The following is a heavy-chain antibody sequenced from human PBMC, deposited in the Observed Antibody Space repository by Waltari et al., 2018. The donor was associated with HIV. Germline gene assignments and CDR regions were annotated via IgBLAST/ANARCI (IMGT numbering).Heavy chain of an antibody. V-gene: IGHV1-8*01. CDR1: GYTFTRSS. CDR3: ARGNIRLY. J-gene: IGHJ4*02. Sequence: QLQLVQSGAEVKKPGPSVTVSCTAAGYTFTRSSINWVRQATGQGLEWMGWMNPNSGNTGYAQKFQGRVTMTRNTSISTAYMELSSLRSEDTAVYYCARGNIRLYWGQGTLVTVSS. CDR2: MNPNSGNT.